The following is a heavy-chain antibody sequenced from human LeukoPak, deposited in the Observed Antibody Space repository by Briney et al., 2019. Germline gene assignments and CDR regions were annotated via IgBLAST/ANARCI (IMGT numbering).Heavy chain of an antibody. CDR2: ISYDGSNK. J-gene: IGHJ4*02. Sequence: LPGGSLRLSCAASGFTFSSYAMHWVRQAPGKGLEWVAVISYDGSNKYYADSVKGRFTISRDNSKNTLYLQMNSLRAEDTAVYYCARDPDYYGSGSPQLISDYWGQGTLVTVSS. D-gene: IGHD3-10*01. CDR3: ARDPDYYGSGSPQLISDY. V-gene: IGHV3-30-3*01. CDR1: GFTFSSYA.